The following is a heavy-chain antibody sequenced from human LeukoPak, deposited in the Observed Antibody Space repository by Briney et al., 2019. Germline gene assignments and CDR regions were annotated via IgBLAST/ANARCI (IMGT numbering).Heavy chain of an antibody. CDR3: ARVRSGYSHENYFDY. J-gene: IGHJ4*02. CDR2: ISGSGSTI. D-gene: IGHD5-18*01. V-gene: IGHV3-48*03. Sequence: GGSLRLSCAASGFTFSNYEMNWARQAPGKGLEWVSYISGSGSTIYYADSVKGRFTISRDNAKDSLYLQMNSLRAEDTAVYYCARVRSGYSHENYFDYWGQGALVTVSS. CDR1: GFTFSNYE.